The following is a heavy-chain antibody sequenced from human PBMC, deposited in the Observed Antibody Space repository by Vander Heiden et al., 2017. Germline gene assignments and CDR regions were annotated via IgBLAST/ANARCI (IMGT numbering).Heavy chain of an antibody. D-gene: IGHD7-27*01. CDR2: ISGSGGTT. V-gene: IGHV3-23*01. J-gene: IGHJ4*02. Sequence: EVQLLESGGGLVQPGGSLRLSWPASGLTFRTYAMTWVRQAPGKGLQWVSSISGSGGTTYYADSVKGRFTISRDNSKNTLYVQMNSLRAEDTAMYYCAKEWAGDPLWWGQGTLVTVSS. CDR3: AKEWAGDPLW. CDR1: GLTFRTYA.